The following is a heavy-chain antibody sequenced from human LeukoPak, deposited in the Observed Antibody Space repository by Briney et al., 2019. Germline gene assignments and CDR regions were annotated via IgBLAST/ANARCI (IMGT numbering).Heavy chain of an antibody. CDR1: GFTFSSYA. D-gene: IGHD3-10*01. J-gene: IGHJ6*03. Sequence: GGSLRLSCAASGFTFSSYAMHWVRQAPGKGLEWVAVISYDGSNKYYADSVKGRFTISRDNSKNTLYLQMNSLRAEDTAVYYCARASRFGEFENYYMDVWGKGTTVTVSS. V-gene: IGHV3-30*04. CDR3: ARASRFGEFENYYMDV. CDR2: ISYDGSNK.